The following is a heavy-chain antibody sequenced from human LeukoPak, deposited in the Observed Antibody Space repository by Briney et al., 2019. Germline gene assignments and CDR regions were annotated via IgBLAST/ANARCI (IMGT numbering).Heavy chain of an antibody. D-gene: IGHD2-15*01. CDR1: GGSVSSGLNK. CDR3: AREAECSGGSCYCYGWFDP. Sequence: PSETLSLTCTVSGGSVSSGLNKWIWLRQPPGKELEWFGDISYSESASYNPSLSSRVIISLDTSTNQFSLTLGSVTAEDTAVYYCAREAECSGGSCYCYGWFDPWGQGTQVIVSS. J-gene: IGHJ5*02. V-gene: IGHV4-61*01. CDR2: ISYSESA.